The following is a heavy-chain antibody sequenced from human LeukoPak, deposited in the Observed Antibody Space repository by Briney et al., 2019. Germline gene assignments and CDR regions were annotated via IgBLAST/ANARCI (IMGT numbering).Heavy chain of an antibody. Sequence: GGSLRLSRQVSGYIFVNYWIGWVRQMPGKGLESMGLIYPADSDTTYSPSFQGQVTISADKSISTVYLQRSSLKDSDTAMYYCARQSRDGSKTRGYYFDYWGQGTLVTVSS. V-gene: IGHV5-51*01. CDR3: ARQSRDGSKTRGYYFDY. CDR2: IYPADSDT. D-gene: IGHD3-10*01. CDR1: GYIFVNYW. J-gene: IGHJ4*02.